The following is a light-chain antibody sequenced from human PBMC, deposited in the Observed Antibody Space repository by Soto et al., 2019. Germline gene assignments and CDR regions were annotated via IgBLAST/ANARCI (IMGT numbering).Light chain of an antibody. CDR2: DVS. CDR1: SSDVGGYNY. CDR3: CSFADISVV. Sequence: QSALTQPRSVSGSPGQSVTISCTGTSSDVGGYNYVSWYQQHPGKAPKLMIYDVSKRPSGVPDRFSGSKSGNTASLTISGLQAEDEADYYCCSFADISVVFGGGTKLTVL. V-gene: IGLV2-11*01. J-gene: IGLJ2*01.